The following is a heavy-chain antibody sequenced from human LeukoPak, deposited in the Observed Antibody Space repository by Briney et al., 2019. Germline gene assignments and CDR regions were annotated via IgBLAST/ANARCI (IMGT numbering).Heavy chain of an antibody. CDR3: ATVFKSLGSDY. Sequence: RASVKISCKVSGYTFTDYYMHWVQQAPGKGLEWMGLVDPEDGETIYAEKFQGIVTITADTSTDTAYMELSSLRSEDTAVYYCATVFKSLGSDYWGQGTLVTVSS. J-gene: IGHJ4*02. CDR1: GYTFTDYY. D-gene: IGHD7-27*01. V-gene: IGHV1-69-2*01. CDR2: VDPEDGET.